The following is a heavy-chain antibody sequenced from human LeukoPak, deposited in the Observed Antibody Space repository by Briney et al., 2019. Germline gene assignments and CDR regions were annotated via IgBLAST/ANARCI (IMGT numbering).Heavy chain of an antibody. CDR3: ARGRLFSGYRGNVGHEDFDY. Sequence: SETLTLTCTVSGVSISSYYWGWIRQPPGKGLEWIGYIYYSGSTRYNPSLKSRVTISIDMSRNQFSLRLSSVTAADTAVYYCARGRLFSGYRGNVGHEDFDYWGQGSLVTVSS. J-gene: IGHJ4*02. D-gene: IGHD5-12*01. CDR2: IYYSGST. V-gene: IGHV4-59*12. CDR1: GVSISSYY.